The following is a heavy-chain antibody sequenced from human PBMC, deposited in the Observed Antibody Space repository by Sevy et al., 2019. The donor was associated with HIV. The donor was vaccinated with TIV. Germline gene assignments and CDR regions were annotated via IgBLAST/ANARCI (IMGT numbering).Heavy chain of an antibody. CDR1: GGSFSGYY. CDR2: INNSGST. CDR3: ATRRGHLSFDY. Sequence: SETLSLTCVVYGGSFSGYYWSWIRQPPGKGLEWIGEINNSGSTNYNPSLKSRVTISAVTSKNQFSLKLSSVTAADTAVYYCATRRGHLSFDYWGQGTLVTVSS. V-gene: IGHV4-34*01. J-gene: IGHJ4*02.